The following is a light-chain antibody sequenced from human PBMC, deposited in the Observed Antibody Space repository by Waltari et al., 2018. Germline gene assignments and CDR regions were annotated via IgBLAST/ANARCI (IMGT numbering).Light chain of an antibody. CDR2: DVS. J-gene: IGLJ2*01. V-gene: IGLV2-14*03. Sequence: QSALTQPASASGSPGQSTTISCPGTSGSVGAYKHVSCYQQHPGKAPKLMIYDVSNRPSGVSNRFSGSKSGNTASLTISGLQAEDEADYYCSSYISSSTLELFGGGTSLTVL. CDR1: SGSVGAYKH. CDR3: SSYISSSTLEL.